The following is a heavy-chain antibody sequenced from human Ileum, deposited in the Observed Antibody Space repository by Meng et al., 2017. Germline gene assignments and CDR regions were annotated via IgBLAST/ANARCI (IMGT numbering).Heavy chain of an antibody. Sequence: GGSLRLSCAASGFTFSSYWMSWVRQAPGKGLEWVANIKQDGSEKYYVDSVKGRFTISRDNAKNSLYLQMNSPRAEDTAVYYCARVRGYSGYAFDYWGQGTLVTVSS. CDR2: IKQDGSEK. V-gene: IGHV3-7*01. CDR3: ARVRGYSGYAFDY. CDR1: GFTFSSYW. J-gene: IGHJ4*02. D-gene: IGHD5-12*01.